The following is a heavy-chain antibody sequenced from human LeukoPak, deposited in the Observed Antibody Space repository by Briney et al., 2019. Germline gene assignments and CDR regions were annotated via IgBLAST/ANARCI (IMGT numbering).Heavy chain of an antibody. Sequence: SETLSLTCAVYGGSFSGYYWSWIRQPPGKGLEWIGEINHSGSTNYNPSLKSRVTISVDTSKNQFSLKLSSVTAADTAVYYCARYISLTGLYYFDYWGQGTLVTVSS. D-gene: IGHD3-9*01. V-gene: IGHV4-34*01. J-gene: IGHJ4*02. CDR3: ARYISLTGLYYFDY. CDR1: GGSFSGYY. CDR2: INHSGST.